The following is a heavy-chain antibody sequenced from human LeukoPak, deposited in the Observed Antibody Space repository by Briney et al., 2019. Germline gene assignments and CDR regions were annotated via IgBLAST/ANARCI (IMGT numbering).Heavy chain of an antibody. CDR2: INHSGST. CDR1: GGSFSGYY. V-gene: IGHV4-34*01. Sequence: SETLSLTCAVYGGSFSGYYWSWIRQPPGKGLEWIGEINHSGSTNYNPSLKSRVTISVDTSKNQFSLKLSSVTAADTAAYYCATYTAIHYFDYWGQGTLVTVSS. J-gene: IGHJ4*02. D-gene: IGHD5-18*01. CDR3: ATYTAIHYFDY.